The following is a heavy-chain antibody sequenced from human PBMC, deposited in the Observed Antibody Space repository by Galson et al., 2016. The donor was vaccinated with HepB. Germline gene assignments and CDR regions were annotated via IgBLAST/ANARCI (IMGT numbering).Heavy chain of an antibody. J-gene: IGHJ6*02. CDR2: TSPSFGST. CDR1: GYTFTRHN. V-gene: IGHV1-46*01. D-gene: IGHD3-10*01. Sequence: SVKVSCKASGYTFTRHNIHWVRQAPGQGLEWMGITSPSFGSTILAQTFQDRLTMTRDTSTSTVYMELSSLRSEDTAVYYWARGTGGFAERSNGLDVWGQGTTVTVSS. CDR3: ARGTGGFAERSNGLDV.